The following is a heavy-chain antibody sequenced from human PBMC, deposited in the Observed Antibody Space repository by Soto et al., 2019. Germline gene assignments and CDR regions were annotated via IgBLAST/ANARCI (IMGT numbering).Heavy chain of an antibody. CDR3: APVSSAAMVPLYFDY. CDR2: INAGNGNT. Sequence: ASVKVSCQASGYTFTSYAMHWVRQAPGQRLEWMGWINAGNGNTKYSQKFQGRVTITRDTSASTAYMELSSLRSEDTAVYYCAPVSSAAMVPLYFDYWGQGTLVTVSS. D-gene: IGHD5-18*01. V-gene: IGHV1-3*01. J-gene: IGHJ4*02. CDR1: GYTFTSYA.